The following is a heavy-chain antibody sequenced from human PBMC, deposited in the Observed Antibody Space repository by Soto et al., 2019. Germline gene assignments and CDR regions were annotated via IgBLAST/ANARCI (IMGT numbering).Heavy chain of an antibody. CDR1: GFTVSSNY. CDR3: ARDRVESGYPEYFQH. Sequence: EVQXVESGGXLXQXGGSLRLSCAASGFTVSSNYMSWVRQAPGKGLEWVSVIYSGGSTYYADSVKGRFTISRDNSKNTLYLQMNSLRAEDTAVYYCARDRVESGYPEYFQHWGQGTLVTVSS. V-gene: IGHV3-53*01. J-gene: IGHJ1*01. D-gene: IGHD3-22*01. CDR2: IYSGGST.